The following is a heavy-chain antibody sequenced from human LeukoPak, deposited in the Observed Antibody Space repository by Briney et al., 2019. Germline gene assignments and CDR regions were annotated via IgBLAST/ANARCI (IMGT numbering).Heavy chain of an antibody. D-gene: IGHD6-13*01. CDR3: ARRGVRAAAGTAFDY. Sequence: PGESLKISCKGSGYSFTRYWIGWVRQMPGKGLEWMGIIYPGDSDTRYSPSFQGQVTISADKSISTAYLQWSSLKASDTAMYYCARRGVRAAAGTAFDYWGQGTLVTVSS. CDR1: GYSFTRYW. V-gene: IGHV5-51*01. J-gene: IGHJ4*02. CDR2: IYPGDSDT.